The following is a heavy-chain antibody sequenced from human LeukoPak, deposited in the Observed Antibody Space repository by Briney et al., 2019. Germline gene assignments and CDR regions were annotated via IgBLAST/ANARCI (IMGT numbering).Heavy chain of an antibody. J-gene: IGHJ3*02. CDR3: ARVSPRFDAFDI. Sequence: ASVTVSCKASGYTFTSYDINWVRQATGQGLEWMGWMNANSGNTGYAQKFQGRVTMTRNTSISTAYMELSSLRSEDTAVYYCARVSPRFDAFDIWGQGTMVTVSS. V-gene: IGHV1-8*01. CDR1: GYTFTSYD. CDR2: MNANSGNT.